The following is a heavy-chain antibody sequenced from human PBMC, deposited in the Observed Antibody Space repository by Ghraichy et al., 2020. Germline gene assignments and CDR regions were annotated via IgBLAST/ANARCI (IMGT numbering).Heavy chain of an antibody. CDR2: INHSGST. CDR3: AKGTGDLTMDV. J-gene: IGHJ6*03. V-gene: IGHV4-34*01. D-gene: IGHD7-27*01. CDR1: GGSFSGYY. Sequence: ESLNISCAVYGGSFSGYYWSWIRQPPGKGLEWIGEINHSGSTNYNPSLKSRVTISVDTSKNQFSLKLSSVTAADTAVYYWAKGTGDLTMDVWGKGTTVTVSS.